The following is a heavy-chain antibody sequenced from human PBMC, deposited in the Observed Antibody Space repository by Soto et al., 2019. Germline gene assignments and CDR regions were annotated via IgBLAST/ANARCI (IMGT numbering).Heavy chain of an antibody. J-gene: IGHJ4*02. CDR1: GFTFDDYA. CDR3: AKDKYSSSWYIFDY. Sequence: EVQLVESGGGLVQPGRSLRLSCAASGFTFDDYAMHWVRQAPGKGLEWVSGISWNSGSIGYADSVKGRFTISRDNAKNSLYLQMNSLRAEDTALSYCAKDKYSSSWYIFDYWGQGTLVTVSS. V-gene: IGHV3-9*01. CDR2: ISWNSGSI. D-gene: IGHD6-13*01.